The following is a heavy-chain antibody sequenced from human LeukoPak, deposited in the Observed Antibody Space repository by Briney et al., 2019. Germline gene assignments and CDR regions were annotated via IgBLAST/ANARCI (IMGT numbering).Heavy chain of an antibody. CDR2: LRSKAYRGTT. Sequence: GGSLTLSCTTSGFTFGDHAMSWVRQAPGKGLEGVGFLRSKAYRGTTEYAASVEDSITISRDDSKSIAYLQMDSLTSEDTAVYYCTRGPIHLWLHNGMDVWGQGTTATVSS. CDR1: GFTFGDHA. D-gene: IGHD5-18*01. V-gene: IGHV3-49*04. CDR3: TRGPIHLWLHNGMDV. J-gene: IGHJ6*02.